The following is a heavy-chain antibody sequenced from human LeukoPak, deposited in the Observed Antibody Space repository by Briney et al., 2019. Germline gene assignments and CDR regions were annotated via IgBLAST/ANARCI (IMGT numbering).Heavy chain of an antibody. D-gene: IGHD3-22*01. CDR3: ARGVKPKYYYDSSGLHFDY. J-gene: IGHJ4*02. V-gene: IGHV4-39*07. CDR1: GGSISSSTYY. CDR2: INHSGST. Sequence: PSETLSLTCTVSGGSISSSTYYWSWIRQPPGKGLEWIGEINHSGSTNYNPSLKSRVTISVDTSKNQFSLKLGSVTAADTAVYYRARGVKPKYYYDSSGLHFDYWGQGTLVTVSS.